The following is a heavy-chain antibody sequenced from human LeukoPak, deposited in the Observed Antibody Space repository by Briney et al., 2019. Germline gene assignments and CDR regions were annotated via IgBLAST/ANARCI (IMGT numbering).Heavy chain of an antibody. CDR3: ARQGGYCSGRSCYFYFDS. CDR1: GGSMGSSTNY. J-gene: IGHJ4*02. D-gene: IGHD2-15*01. Sequence: SETLSLTCNVSGGSMGSSTNYWGWIRQPPGKGLEWIATTYYSGSTYYNPSLKSRLSISVDTSRNQFSLRLSSVTAADTAVYYCARQGGYCSGRSCYFYFDSWGQGTLVTVAS. CDR2: TYYSGST. V-gene: IGHV4-39*01.